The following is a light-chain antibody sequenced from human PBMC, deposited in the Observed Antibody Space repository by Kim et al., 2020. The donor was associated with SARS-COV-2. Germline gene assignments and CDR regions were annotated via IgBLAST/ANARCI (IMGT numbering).Light chain of an antibody. V-gene: IGKV3-11*01. CDR2: DAS. CDR1: QNIDTY. Sequence: SPWDRATRSCRASQNIDTYLAWYQQRPGQAPRLLVYDASNRATGVPDRFSGSGSGTDFTLTISSLEPEDFSIYYCQQRNSWPPAVTFGGGTKLEI. CDR3: QQRNSWPPAVT. J-gene: IGKJ4*01.